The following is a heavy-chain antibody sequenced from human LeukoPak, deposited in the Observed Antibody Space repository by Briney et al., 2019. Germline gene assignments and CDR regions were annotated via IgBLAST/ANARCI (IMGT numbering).Heavy chain of an antibody. V-gene: IGHV3-23*01. Sequence: GGSLRLSRAVSRITLSNYGMSWVRQAPGKGLEWVAGISDRGSRTNYADSVKGRFTISTDHPKNTMYLQMNSLRAEDTAVYFCAKRGVVIRVILVGFHKEAYYFDSWGQGALVTVSS. CDR2: ISDRGSRT. CDR1: RITLSNYG. J-gene: IGHJ4*02. D-gene: IGHD3-16*02. CDR3: AKRGVVIRVILVGFHKEAYYFDS.